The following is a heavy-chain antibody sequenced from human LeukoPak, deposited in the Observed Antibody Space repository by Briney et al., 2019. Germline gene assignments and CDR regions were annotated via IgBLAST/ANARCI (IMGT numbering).Heavy chain of an antibody. V-gene: IGHV3-66*01. CDR1: GFTVSSNY. CDR3: ARDRDTAMVMAFDY. Sequence: GGSLRLSCAASGFTVSSNYMSWVRQAPGKGLEWVSVIYSGGSTYYADSVKGRFTISRDNSKNTPYLQMNSLRAEDTAVYYCARDRDTAMVMAFDYWGQGTLGTVSS. CDR2: IYSGGST. J-gene: IGHJ4*02. D-gene: IGHD5-18*01.